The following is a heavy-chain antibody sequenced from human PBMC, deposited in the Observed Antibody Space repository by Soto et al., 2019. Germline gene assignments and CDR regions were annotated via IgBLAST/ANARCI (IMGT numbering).Heavy chain of an antibody. J-gene: IGHJ4*01. CDR2: IWYDGSNK. V-gene: IGHV3-33*01. CDR3: ARDRPNDPPRFDY. CDR1: GFTFSSYG. Sequence: QPGGSLRLSCAASGFTFSSYGMHWVRQAPGKGLEWVAVIWYDGSNKYYADSVKGRFTISRDNSKNTLYLQMNSLRAEDTAVYYCARDRPNDPPRFDYWGHGTLVTVSS.